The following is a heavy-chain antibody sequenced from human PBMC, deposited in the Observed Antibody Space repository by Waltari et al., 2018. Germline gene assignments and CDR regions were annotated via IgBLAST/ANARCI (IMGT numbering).Heavy chain of an antibody. CDR2: INPNSGGT. D-gene: IGHD2-15*01. CDR3: AREWVAVLVGATQSLDY. CDR1: GSTFTGNY. Sequence: QVQLVQSGAEVKKPGASVKGSCEASGSTFTGNYIHWVRHAPGQGLEWMGWINPNSGGTHYSQKFQDRVTMTRDTSISTAYMELSSLRSDDTAVYYCAREWVAVLVGATQSLDYWGQGTLVTVSS. J-gene: IGHJ4*02. V-gene: IGHV1-2*02.